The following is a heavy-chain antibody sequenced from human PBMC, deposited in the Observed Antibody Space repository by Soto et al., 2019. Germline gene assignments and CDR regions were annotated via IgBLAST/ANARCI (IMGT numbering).Heavy chain of an antibody. D-gene: IGHD2-8*02. J-gene: IGHJ4*02. CDR2: INHSGST. Sequence: QVQLQQWGAGLLKPSETLSLTCAVYGGSFSGYYWRWIRQPPGKGLERIGEINHSGSTNYNPSLNSPVTISVDTSKNQYSLKLSSVTAADTAVYYCAIMGGYNARGVLRHYDYWGQGTLVTVSS. V-gene: IGHV4-34*01. CDR1: GGSFSGYY. CDR3: AIMGGYNARGVLRHYDY.